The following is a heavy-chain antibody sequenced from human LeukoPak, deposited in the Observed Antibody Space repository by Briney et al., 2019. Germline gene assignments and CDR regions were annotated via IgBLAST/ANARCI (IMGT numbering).Heavy chain of an antibody. CDR2: INPSGGST. CDR1: GYTFTIYY. CDR3: ARDDYGYDAFDI. Sequence: ASVSVSYKASGYTFTIYYTHWVRHAPGQGREGMGIINPSGGSTSYAQKFQGRVTMTRDMSTSTVYMELSSLRSEDTAVYYCARDDYGYDAFDIWGQGTMVTVSS. D-gene: IGHD4/OR15-4a*01. V-gene: IGHV1-46*01. J-gene: IGHJ3*02.